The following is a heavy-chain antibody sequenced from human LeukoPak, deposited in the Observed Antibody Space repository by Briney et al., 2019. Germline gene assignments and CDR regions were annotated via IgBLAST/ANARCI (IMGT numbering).Heavy chain of an antibody. CDR2: IYYSGST. J-gene: IGHJ4*02. CDR3: ARDQGYTTGFDRDY. D-gene: IGHD1-1*01. Sequence: SETLSLTCAVYGGSFSGYYWSWIRQPPGRGLEWIGSIYYSGSTYYNPSLKSRVTISVDTSKNQFSLRLTSVTAADTAVYYCARDQGYTTGFDRDYWGQGTLVTVSS. CDR1: GGSFSGYY. V-gene: IGHV4-34*01.